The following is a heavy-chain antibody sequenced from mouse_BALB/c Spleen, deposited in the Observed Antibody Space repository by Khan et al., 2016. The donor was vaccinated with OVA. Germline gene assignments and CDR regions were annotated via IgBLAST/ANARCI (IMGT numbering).Heavy chain of an antibody. D-gene: IGHD1-1*02. V-gene: IGHV3-2*02. Sequence: EVQLQESGPGLVKPSQSLSLTCTVTGYSITTDYAWNWIRQFPGSKLEWMGHISYSGNTKYNPSLNSRISITRDTSKNQFFLQLKSVTTEDTARYYCARSYGGDFDYWGQGTTLTVSS. CDR2: ISYSGNT. J-gene: IGHJ2*01. CDR3: ARSYGGDFDY. CDR1: GYSITTDYA.